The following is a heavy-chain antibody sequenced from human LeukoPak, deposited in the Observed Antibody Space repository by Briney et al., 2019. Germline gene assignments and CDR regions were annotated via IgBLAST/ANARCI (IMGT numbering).Heavy chain of an antibody. CDR1: GDIFSSNSAA. J-gene: IGHJ3*02. V-gene: IGHV6-1*01. Sequence: SQTLSLTCALSGDIFSSNSAAWNWIRQSPTRGREWLGRTYYRSKLYNDCAVSVNIRITINPDPSKNPFSLQLNSVTPEDTAVYYCARVVQVYCSSTSCYVGAFDIWGQGTMVTVSS. CDR2: TYYRSKLYN. CDR3: ARVVQVYCSSTSCYVGAFDI. D-gene: IGHD2-2*01.